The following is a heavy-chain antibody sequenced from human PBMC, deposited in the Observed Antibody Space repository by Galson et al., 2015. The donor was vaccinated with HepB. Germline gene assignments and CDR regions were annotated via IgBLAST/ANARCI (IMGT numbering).Heavy chain of an antibody. CDR3: ARGAYYEGSGSFWAWDY. CDR2: YYSGGRT. CDR1: RFIVSRYY. J-gene: IGHJ4*02. D-gene: IGHD3-10*01. Sequence: SLRLSCAASRFIVSRYYMSWVRQAPGTGLEWVSVYYSGGRTYYADFVKDRFIISRDNYKNTVDLQMNGLRGKDTAMYFCARGAYYEGSGSFWAWDYWGQGTLVTVYS. V-gene: IGHV3-66*01.